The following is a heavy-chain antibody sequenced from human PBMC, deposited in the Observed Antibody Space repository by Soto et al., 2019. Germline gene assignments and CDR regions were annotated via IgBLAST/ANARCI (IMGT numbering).Heavy chain of an antibody. V-gene: IGHV4-4*07. CDR2: IYTSGST. CDR3: ARERREEIHDGYDIDY. J-gene: IGHJ4*02. CDR1: GGSISDYY. D-gene: IGHD5-12*01. Sequence: SETLSLTCTVSGGSISDYYWSWIRQPAGKGLEWIGRIYTSGSTDYNPSLKSRVTISIDTSRNQFSLKVTSMTAADTAVYYCARERREEIHDGYDIDYWGQGTLVTVSS.